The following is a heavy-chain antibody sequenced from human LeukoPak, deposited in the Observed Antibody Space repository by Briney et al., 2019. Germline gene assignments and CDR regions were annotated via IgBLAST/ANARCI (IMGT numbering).Heavy chain of an antibody. V-gene: IGHV3-23*01. D-gene: IGHD3-10*01. J-gene: IGHJ4*02. CDR3: AKGVPAFGELDY. Sequence: GGSLRLSCAASGFTFSSYAMSWVRQAPGKGLGWVSAIRGSGGSTYYADSVKGRFTISRDNSKNTLYLQMNSLRAEDTAVYYCAKGVPAFGELDYWGQGTLVTVSS. CDR2: IRGSGGST. CDR1: GFTFSSYA.